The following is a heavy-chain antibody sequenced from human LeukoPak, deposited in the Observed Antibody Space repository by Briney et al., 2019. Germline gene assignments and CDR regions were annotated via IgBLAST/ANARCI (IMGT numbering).Heavy chain of an antibody. Sequence: SETLSLTCAVYGGSFSGYYWSWIRQPPGKGLEWIGEINHSGSTNYNPSLKSRVTISVDTSKNQFSLKLSSVTAADTAVYYCARSRQWLNWFDPWGQGTLVTVSS. CDR3: ARSRQWLNWFDP. CDR1: GGSFSGYY. V-gene: IGHV4-34*01. CDR2: INHSGST. D-gene: IGHD6-19*01. J-gene: IGHJ5*02.